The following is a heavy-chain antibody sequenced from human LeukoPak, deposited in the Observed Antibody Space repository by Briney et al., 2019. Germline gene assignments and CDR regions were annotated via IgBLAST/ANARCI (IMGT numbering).Heavy chain of an antibody. V-gene: IGHV4-39*01. D-gene: IGHD2-15*01. CDR3: ARHGGTMFQH. Sequence: SETLSLTCTVSGGSISSSSYYWGWIRQPPGKGLEWIGSIYYSGSTYYNPSLKSRVTISVDTSKNQFSLKLSSVTAADTAVYYCARHGGTMFQHWGQGTLVTVSS. CDR1: GGSISSSSYY. CDR2: IYYSGST. J-gene: IGHJ1*01.